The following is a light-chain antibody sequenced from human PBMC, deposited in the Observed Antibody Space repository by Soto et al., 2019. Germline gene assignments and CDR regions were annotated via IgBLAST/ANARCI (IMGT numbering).Light chain of an antibody. J-gene: IGKJ1*01. V-gene: IGKV1-39*01. CDR3: QQTYSAPRT. CDR2: AAS. Sequence: DIPMTQSPSSLSASAGDRVTITCRANESVGSFLNWFQQTPGKVPKLLIFAASRLQGGVPSRFSGSGSGTDFTLTINSLQAEDFATYYCQQTYSAPRTFGQGTNVEIK. CDR1: ESVGSF.